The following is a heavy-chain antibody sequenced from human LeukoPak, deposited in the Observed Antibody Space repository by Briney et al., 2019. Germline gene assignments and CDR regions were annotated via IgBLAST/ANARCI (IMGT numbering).Heavy chain of an antibody. CDR1: GFTFSTYE. V-gene: IGHV3-48*03. Sequence: GGSLRLSCAASGFTFSTYEMNWVRQAPGKGLEWVSYISGSGSTIYYADSVKGRFTISRDNAEHSLYLQMSVLRAEDTAVYYCAREKHYYGMDVWGQGTLVTVSS. CDR3: AREKHYYGMDV. CDR2: ISGSGSTI. J-gene: IGHJ6*02.